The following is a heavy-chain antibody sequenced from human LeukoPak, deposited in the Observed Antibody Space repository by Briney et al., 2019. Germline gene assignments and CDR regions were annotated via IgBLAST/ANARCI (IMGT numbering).Heavy chain of an antibody. CDR2: IYTSGST. D-gene: IGHD6-6*01. Sequence: SETPSLTCTVYGGSLSSYYWSWIRRPAGKGLEWIGRIYTSGSTNYNPSLKSRVTMSVDTSKNQFSLKLSSVTAADTAVYYCARDGTPRSKYSSSLDYFDYWGQGTLVTVSS. CDR1: GGSLSSYY. V-gene: IGHV4-4*07. J-gene: IGHJ4*02. CDR3: ARDGTPRSKYSSSLDYFDY.